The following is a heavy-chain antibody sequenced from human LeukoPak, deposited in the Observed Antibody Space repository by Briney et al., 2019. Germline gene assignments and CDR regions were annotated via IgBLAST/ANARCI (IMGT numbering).Heavy chain of an antibody. J-gene: IGHJ6*03. CDR2: IYYSGST. V-gene: IGHV4-59*01. CDR3: ARTYYDYVWGSYRSYYYYMDV. D-gene: IGHD3-16*02. CDR1: GGSISSYY. Sequence: KPSETLSLTCTVSGGSISSYYWSWIRQPPGKGLEWIGYIYYSGSTNYNPSLKSRVTISVDTSKNQFSLKLSPVTAADTAVYYCARTYYDYVWGSYRSYYYYMDVWGKGTTVTVSS.